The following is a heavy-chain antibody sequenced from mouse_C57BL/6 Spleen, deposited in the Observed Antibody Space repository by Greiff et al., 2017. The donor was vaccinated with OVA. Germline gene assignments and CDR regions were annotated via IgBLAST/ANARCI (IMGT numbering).Heavy chain of an antibody. CDR2: IDPNSGGT. Sequence: QVQLKQPGAELVKPGASVKLSCKASGYTFTSYWMHWVKQRPGRGLEWIGRIDPNSGGTKYNEKFKSKATLTVDKPSSTAYMQLSSLTSEDSAVYYCARSQTAQATAWFAYWGQGTLVTVSA. CDR3: ARSQTAQATAWFAY. V-gene: IGHV1-72*01. D-gene: IGHD3-2*02. J-gene: IGHJ3*01. CDR1: GYTFTSYW.